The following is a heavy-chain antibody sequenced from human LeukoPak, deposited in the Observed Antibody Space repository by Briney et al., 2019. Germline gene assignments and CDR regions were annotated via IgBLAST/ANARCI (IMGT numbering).Heavy chain of an antibody. D-gene: IGHD6-19*01. J-gene: IGHJ6*02. CDR2: ISAYNGNT. CDR1: GYTFTSYG. V-gene: IGHV1-18*01. CDR3: ARVTSGWYKDYYYGMDV. Sequence: ASVKVSCKASGYTFTSYGISWVRQAPGQGLEWMGCISAYNGNTNYAQKLQGRVTMTTDTSTSTAYMELRSLRSDDTAVYYCARVTSGWYKDYYYGMDVWGQGTTVTVSS.